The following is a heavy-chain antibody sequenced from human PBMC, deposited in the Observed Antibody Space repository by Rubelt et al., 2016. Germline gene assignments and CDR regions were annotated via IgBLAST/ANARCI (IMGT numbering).Heavy chain of an antibody. D-gene: IGHD2-21*02. CDR1: GFTFSSYG. V-gene: IGHV3-30*02. CDR2: IRSDGSNT. Sequence: QVQLVESGGGVVQPGGSLRLSCAASGFTFSSYGMHWVRQAPGKGLAWVAFIRSDGSNTYYADSVQGRFTISRDNYKNTLYLQMNSLRAEDTAVYYCAKGGNVVVTARLYYFDYWGQGTLVTVSS. J-gene: IGHJ4*02. CDR3: AKGGNVVVTARLYYFDY.